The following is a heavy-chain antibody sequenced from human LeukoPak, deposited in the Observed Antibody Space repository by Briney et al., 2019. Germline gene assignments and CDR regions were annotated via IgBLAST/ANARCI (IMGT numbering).Heavy chain of an antibody. V-gene: IGHV1-69*13. CDR2: IIPIFGTA. Sequence: SVKVSCKASGGTFSSYAISWVRQAPGQGLEWMGGIIPIFGTANYARKFQGRVTITADESTSTAYMELSSLRSEDTAVYYCAREYSSSSRPSDYWGQGTLVTVSS. D-gene: IGHD6-6*01. J-gene: IGHJ4*02. CDR3: AREYSSSSRPSDY. CDR1: GGTFSSYA.